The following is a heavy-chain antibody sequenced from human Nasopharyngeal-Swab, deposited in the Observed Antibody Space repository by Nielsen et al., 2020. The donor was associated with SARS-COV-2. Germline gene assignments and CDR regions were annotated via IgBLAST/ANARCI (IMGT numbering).Heavy chain of an antibody. CDR3: ARVTWIQLWLGYFDY. D-gene: IGHD5-18*01. CDR1: EFTFSSYW. V-gene: IGHV3-7*04. Sequence: GGSLRLSCAASEFTFSSYWMSWVRQAPGKGLEWVANIKQDGSEKYYVDSVKGRFTISRDNAKNSLYLQMNSLRAEDTAVYYCARVTWIQLWLGYFDYWGQGTLVTVSS. CDR2: IKQDGSEK. J-gene: IGHJ4*02.